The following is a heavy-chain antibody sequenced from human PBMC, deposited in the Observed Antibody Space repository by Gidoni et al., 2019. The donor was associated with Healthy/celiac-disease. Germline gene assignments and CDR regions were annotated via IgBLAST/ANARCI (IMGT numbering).Heavy chain of an antibody. D-gene: IGHD1-26*01. CDR2: MSGSGGSK. J-gene: IGHJ4*02. Sequence: EVQLLESGGGLVQPGGSLRLFCAASGYTFSSYAMSWVRQAPGKGLEWVSAMSGSGGSKYYADSVKGRFTISRDNSKNTLYLQMNSLRAEDTAVYYCAKVGEWELEDYWGQGTLVTVSS. V-gene: IGHV3-23*01. CDR1: GYTFSSYA. CDR3: AKVGEWELEDY.